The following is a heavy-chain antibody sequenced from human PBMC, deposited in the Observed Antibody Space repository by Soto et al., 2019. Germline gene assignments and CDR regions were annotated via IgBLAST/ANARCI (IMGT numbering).Heavy chain of an antibody. V-gene: IGHV4-31*03. CDR2: IYYSGST. D-gene: IGHD3-22*01. CDR1: GGSISSGGYY. Sequence: SETLSLTCPVSGGSISSGGYYWSWIRQHPGKGLEWIGYIYYSGSTYYNPSLKSRVTISVDTSKNQFSLKLSSVTAADTAVYYCARDFTSSSGYWGPYYYYGMDVWGQGTTVTVSS. J-gene: IGHJ6*02. CDR3: ARDFTSSSGYWGPYYYYGMDV.